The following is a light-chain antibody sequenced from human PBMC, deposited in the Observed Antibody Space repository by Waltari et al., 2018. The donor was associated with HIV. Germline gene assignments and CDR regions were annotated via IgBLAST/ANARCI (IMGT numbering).Light chain of an antibody. CDR1: SSNIGSHI. J-gene: IGLJ1*01. V-gene: IGLV1-44*01. CDR3: ATWDDSVSGYV. CDR2: RDI. Sequence: QSVMTQPPSASGAPGQTVTVSCSGSSSNIGSHIVSWYQQLPGTAPKLLIHRDIQRPSGVPDRFSGSKSGTSASLAISGLQFEDEADYCCATWDDSVSGYVFGTGTKVTVL.